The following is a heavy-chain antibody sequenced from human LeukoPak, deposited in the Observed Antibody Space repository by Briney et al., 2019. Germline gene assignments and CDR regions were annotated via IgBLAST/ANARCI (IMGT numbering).Heavy chain of an antibody. V-gene: IGHV4-39*01. CDR2: IYYSGST. CDR1: GGSISSSSYY. Sequence: SETLSLTCIVSGGSISSSSYYWGWLRQPPGKGLEWIGTIYYSGSTYYNPSLKSRVTISIDTSKSQFSLNLSSVTAADTAVYYCARYCSSTTCSGPFGYWGQGTLVTVAS. D-gene: IGHD2-2*01. CDR3: ARYCSSTTCSGPFGY. J-gene: IGHJ4*02.